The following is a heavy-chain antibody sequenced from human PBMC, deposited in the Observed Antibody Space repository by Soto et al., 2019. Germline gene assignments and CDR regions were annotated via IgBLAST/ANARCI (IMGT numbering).Heavy chain of an antibody. CDR1: GFRFSIYS. V-gene: IGHV3-48*02. CDR2: ITSDTKTI. D-gene: IGHD6-19*01. J-gene: IGHJ4*02. Sequence: VQLVESGGNLVQPGGSLRLSCAASGFRFSIYSMNWVRQAPGKGLEWSAYITSDTKTIKYADSVKGRFTISRDNDNNSVYLQMNSLRDEDTAVYYCARSVEGHFDYWGQGTVVTVSA. CDR3: ARSVEGHFDY.